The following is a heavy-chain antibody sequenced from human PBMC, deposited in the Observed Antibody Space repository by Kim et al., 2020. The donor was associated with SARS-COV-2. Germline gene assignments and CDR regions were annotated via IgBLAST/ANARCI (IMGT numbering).Heavy chain of an antibody. J-gene: IGHJ4*02. CDR1: GDSMSAYH. V-gene: IGHV4-59*08. CDR3: ARRETRDLFTSDWGFFDY. CDR2: VYFRGTT. D-gene: IGHD7-27*01. Sequence: SETLSLTCTVSGDSMSAYHWNWIRQSPGKGLEWIGYVYFRGTTNYNPSLKSRVTISIDMSKSQFSLKLNSVTAADTAVYYCARRETRDLFTSDWGFFDYWGQGSLGTVSS.